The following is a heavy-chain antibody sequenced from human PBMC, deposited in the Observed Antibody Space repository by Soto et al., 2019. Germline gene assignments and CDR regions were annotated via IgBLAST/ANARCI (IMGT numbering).Heavy chain of an antibody. CDR1: GFTFSSYG. Sequence: PGGSLRLSCAASGFTFSSYGMHWVRQAPGKGLEWVAVIWYDGSNKYYADSVKGRFTISRDNSKNTLYLQMNSLRAEDTAVYYCARGRGYCSGGSCYHGYFQHWXQGTLVTVSS. CDR2: IWYDGSNK. D-gene: IGHD2-15*01. V-gene: IGHV3-33*01. J-gene: IGHJ1*01. CDR3: ARGRGYCSGGSCYHGYFQH.